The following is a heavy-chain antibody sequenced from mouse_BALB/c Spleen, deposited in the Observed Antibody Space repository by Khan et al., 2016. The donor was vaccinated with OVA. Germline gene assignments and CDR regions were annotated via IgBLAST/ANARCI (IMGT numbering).Heavy chain of an antibody. D-gene: IGHD2-13*01. CDR3: ARSLYYSDSYAMDY. CDR1: GYSITSDYA. CDR2: ISSTGST. Sequence: EVKLEESGPGLVKPSQSLSLTCTVTGYSITSDYAWNWIRQFPGNKLEWMGYISSTGSTSYNPSLKSRISITRDTSKNQFFLHLNSVTTADTATYYCARSLYYSDSYAMDYWGQGTSVTVSS. J-gene: IGHJ4*01. V-gene: IGHV3-2*02.